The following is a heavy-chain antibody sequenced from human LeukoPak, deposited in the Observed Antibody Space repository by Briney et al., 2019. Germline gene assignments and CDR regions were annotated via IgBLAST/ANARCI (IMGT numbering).Heavy chain of an antibody. V-gene: IGHV4-39*01. D-gene: IGHD3-22*01. CDR2: IYYSGST. CDR1: GGSISSGDYY. Sequence: SETLSLTCTVSGGSISSGDYYWSWIRQPPGKGLEWIGSIYYSGSTYYNPSLKSRVTISVDTSKNQFSLKLSSVTAADTAVYYCARLNYDSSGYHRGMDVWGQGTTVTVSS. CDR3: ARLNYDSSGYHRGMDV. J-gene: IGHJ6*02.